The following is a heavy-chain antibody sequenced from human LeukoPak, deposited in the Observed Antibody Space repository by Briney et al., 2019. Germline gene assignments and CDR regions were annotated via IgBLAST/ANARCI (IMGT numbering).Heavy chain of an antibody. CDR2: IKQDGSEK. D-gene: IGHD6-19*01. V-gene: IGHV3-7*01. Sequence: GGSLRLSCAASGFTFSSYWMSWVRQAPGKGLEWVADIKQDGSEKYYVDSVKGRFTISRENAKNSLYLQMDSLRAEDTAVYYCARVSSLITVAGTFDYWGQGTLVTVSS. CDR3: ARVSSLITVAGTFDY. J-gene: IGHJ4*02. CDR1: GFTFSSYW.